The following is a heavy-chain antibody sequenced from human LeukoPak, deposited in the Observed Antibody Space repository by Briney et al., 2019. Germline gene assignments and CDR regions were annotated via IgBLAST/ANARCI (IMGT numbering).Heavy chain of an antibody. J-gene: IGHJ5*02. CDR1: GYTFTSYG. V-gene: IGHV1-18*01. CDR3: ARDAFMGYDFWSGYQNWFDP. D-gene: IGHD3-3*01. CDR2: ISAYNGNT. Sequence: ASVKVSCKASGYTFTSYGISWVRQAPGQGLEWMGWISAYNGNTNYAQKLQGRVTMTTDTSTSTAYMELRSLRSDDTAVYYCARDAFMGYDFWSGYQNWFDPWGQGTLLTVSS.